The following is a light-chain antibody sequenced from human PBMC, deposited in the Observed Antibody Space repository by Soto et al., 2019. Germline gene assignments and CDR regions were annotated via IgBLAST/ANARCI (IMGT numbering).Light chain of an antibody. Sequence: QLVLTQPPSASASLEPPLHPPAPWAGGSRNLKGDGYQQRPGKGPRFVMRVGTGGIVGSKGDGIPDRFSVLGSGLNRYLTIKNIQEEDESDYHCGADHGSGSNYVFGTGTKLTVL. CDR1: GGSRNLK. J-gene: IGLJ1*01. V-gene: IGLV9-49*01. CDR2: VGTGGIVG. CDR3: GADHGSGSNYV.